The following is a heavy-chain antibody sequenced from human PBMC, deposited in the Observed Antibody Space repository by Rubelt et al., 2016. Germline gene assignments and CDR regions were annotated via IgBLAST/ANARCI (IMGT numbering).Heavy chain of an antibody. CDR3: ARRGDGYPVIAFDI. CDR1: GSSFTNYW. J-gene: IGHJ3*02. CDR2: PYPVDSDT. Sequence: EVQLVQSGAEVKKPGESLRISCKGSGSSFTNYWIAWMRQLPGQGLDSMGIPYPVDSDTIYSPAFQGQVTIAADKSISTAYLQWSSLKASDTAMYYCARRGDGYPVIAFDIWGQGTMVTVSS. V-gene: IGHV5-51*01. D-gene: IGHD5-24*01.